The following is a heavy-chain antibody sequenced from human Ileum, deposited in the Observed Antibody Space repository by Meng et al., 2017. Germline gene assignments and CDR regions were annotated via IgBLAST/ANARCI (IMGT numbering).Heavy chain of an antibody. V-gene: IGHV3-74*01. D-gene: IGHD3-22*01. CDR1: GFTFSSYW. CDR3: ARVYYYDSSGYYFDAFDI. CDR2: ITSDGSST. Sequence: GESLKISCAASGFTFSSYWMHWVRQAPGTGLVWGAHITSDGSSTNYADSAKGRFTISRDNAKNTLYLQMNSLRAEDTAVYYCARVYYYDSSGYYFDAFDIWGLGTVVTVSS. J-gene: IGHJ3*02.